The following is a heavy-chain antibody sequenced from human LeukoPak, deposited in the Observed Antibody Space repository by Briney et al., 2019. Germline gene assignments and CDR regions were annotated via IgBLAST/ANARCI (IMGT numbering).Heavy chain of an antibody. CDR2: ISYDGSNK. CDR3: ARDGDSSSWPDSSHYFDY. CDR1: GFTFSSYA. J-gene: IGHJ4*02. D-gene: IGHD6-13*01. Sequence: GGSLRLSCAASGFTFSSYAMRWVRQAPGKGLEWVAVISYDGSNKYYADSVKGRFTISRDNSKNTLYLQMNSLRAEDTAVYYCARDGDSSSWPDSSHYFDYWGQGTLVTVSS. V-gene: IGHV3-30-3*01.